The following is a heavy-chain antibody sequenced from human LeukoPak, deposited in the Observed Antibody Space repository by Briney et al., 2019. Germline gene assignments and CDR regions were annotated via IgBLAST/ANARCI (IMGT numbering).Heavy chain of an antibody. D-gene: IGHD6-19*01. CDR1: GGSISSSSYY. J-gene: IGHJ4*02. CDR3: ARAPSSGWYRDIKYYFDY. V-gene: IGHV4-39*01. CDR2: IYYSGST. Sequence: KPSETLSLTCTVSGGSISSSSYYWGWIRQPPGKGLEWIGSIYYSGSTYYNPSLKSRVTISVDTSKNQFSLKLSSVTAADTAVYYCARAPSSGWYRDIKYYFDYWGQGTLVTVSS.